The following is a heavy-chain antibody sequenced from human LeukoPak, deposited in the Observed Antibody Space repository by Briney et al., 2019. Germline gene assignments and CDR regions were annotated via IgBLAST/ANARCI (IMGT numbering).Heavy chain of an antibody. CDR3: ARRSFTTVTTAWFDP. J-gene: IGHJ5*02. V-gene: IGHV5-51*01. D-gene: IGHD4-17*01. CDR2: IYPGDSDT. Sequence: GESLKISCQGSGYSFTSYWIGWVRQMPGKGLEWMGIIYPGDSDTRYSPSFQGQVTISADKSISTAYLQWSSLKASDTAMYYCARRSFTTVTTAWFDPWGQGTLVTVSS. CDR1: GYSFTSYW.